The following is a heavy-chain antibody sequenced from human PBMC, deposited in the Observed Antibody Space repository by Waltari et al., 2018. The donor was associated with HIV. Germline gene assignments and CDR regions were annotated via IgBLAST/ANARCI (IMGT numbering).Heavy chain of an antibody. D-gene: IGHD3-10*01. CDR1: GFTFTTYA. CDR2: ITPDGINK. V-gene: IGHV3-30*03. CDR3: ATGFGELFNFLRY. Sequence: QEELVESGGDVVQPGTSLSLSCADSGFTFTTYAMHGVRQAPGMGLEWVSVITPDGINKFYGDSVKGRFTISRDNFKNKMYLQMNKLRIEDSAVYYCATGFGELFNFLRYWGQGTQVTVSS. J-gene: IGHJ4*02.